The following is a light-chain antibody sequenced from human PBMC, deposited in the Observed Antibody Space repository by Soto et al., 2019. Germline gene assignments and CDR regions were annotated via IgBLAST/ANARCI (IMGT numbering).Light chain of an antibody. CDR1: QSVGSY. Sequence: IVLTQSPATLSLSPGERATLSCRASQSVGSYFAWYQQKPGQTPRLLIYDTSSRATGIPARFSGSGSGTDFALDIRSLEPEDFEVYYCQQRTNWPGTLGLGTDVDIK. V-gene: IGKV3-11*01. J-gene: IGKJ1*01. CDR3: QQRTNWPGT. CDR2: DTS.